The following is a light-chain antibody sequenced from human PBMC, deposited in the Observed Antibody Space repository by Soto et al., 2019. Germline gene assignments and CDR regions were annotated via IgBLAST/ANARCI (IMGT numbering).Light chain of an antibody. CDR2: DAS. CDR1: QDISNY. J-gene: IGKJ4*01. V-gene: IGKV1-33*01. Sequence: DIQMTQSPSSLSASVGDRVTITCQASQDISNYLTWYQQKPGKAPKLLIYDASNLETGVPSRFSGSGSGTDFTFTISILQPEDIATYYCQQYDNLPLTFGGATKVDIK. CDR3: QQYDNLPLT.